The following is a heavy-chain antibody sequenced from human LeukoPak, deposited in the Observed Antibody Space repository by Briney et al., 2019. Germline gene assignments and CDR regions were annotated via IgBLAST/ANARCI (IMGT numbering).Heavy chain of an antibody. CDR1: GFSFDDYA. CDR3: AKALRYSYGHVDY. CDR2: ISGSGDST. Sequence: GGSLRLSCAASGFSFDDYAMQWVRQPPGKGPEWVSLISGSGDSTYYADSVKGRFTISRDNRKNSLYLQMNSQRTEDTAFHYCAKALRYSYGHVDYWGQGTLVTVSS. V-gene: IGHV3-43*02. J-gene: IGHJ4*02. D-gene: IGHD5-18*01.